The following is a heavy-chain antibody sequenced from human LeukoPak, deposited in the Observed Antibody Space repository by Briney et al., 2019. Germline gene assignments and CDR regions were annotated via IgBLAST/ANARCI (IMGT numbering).Heavy chain of an antibody. J-gene: IGHJ4*02. V-gene: IGHV1-2*06. D-gene: IGHD3-10*01. CDR2: INPNSGGT. CDR1: GYTFINYY. CDR3: ASGDLWFGELSKFDY. Sequence: ASVKVSCKASGYTFINYYIHWVRQAPGQGLEWMGRINPNSGGTNYAQKFQGRVTMTRDTSISTAYMELRRLRSDDTAVYYCASGDLWFGELSKFDYWGQGTLVTVSS.